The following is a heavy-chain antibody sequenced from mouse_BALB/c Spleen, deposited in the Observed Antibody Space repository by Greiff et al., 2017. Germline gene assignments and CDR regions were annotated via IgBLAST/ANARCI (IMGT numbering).Heavy chain of an antibody. Sequence: EVKVVESGGGLVKLGGSLKLSCAASGFTFSSYYMSWVRQTPEKRLELVAAINSNGGSTYYPDTVKGRFTISRDNAKNTLYLQMSSLKSEDTAVYYRARCPHHYCDYWGQGTTLTVSS. J-gene: IGHJ2*01. CDR3: ARCPHHYCDY. V-gene: IGHV5-6-2*01. CDR1: GFTFSSYY. CDR2: INSNGGST.